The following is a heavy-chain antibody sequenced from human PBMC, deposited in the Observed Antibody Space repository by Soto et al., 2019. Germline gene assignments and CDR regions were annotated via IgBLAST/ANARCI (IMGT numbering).Heavy chain of an antibody. Sequence: GGSLRLSCAASGFTFSSYGMHWVRQAPGKGLEWVAVISYDGSNKYYADSVKGRFTISRDNSKNTLYLQMNSLRAEDTAVYYCAKDQDYATRRPIFDYWGQGT. CDR2: ISYDGSNK. V-gene: IGHV3-30*18. J-gene: IGHJ4*02. CDR1: GFTFSSYG. CDR3: AKDQDYATRRPIFDY. D-gene: IGHD4-17*01.